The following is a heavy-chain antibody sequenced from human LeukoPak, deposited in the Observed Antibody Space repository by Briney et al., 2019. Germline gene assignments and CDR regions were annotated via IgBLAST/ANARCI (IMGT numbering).Heavy chain of an antibody. CDR2: IHYSGTT. CDR3: ATHGSSWMDYYYYYGTDV. J-gene: IGHJ6*02. CDR1: GGSVSDYY. Sequence: SETLSLTCTVSGGSVSDYYWSWLRQPPGEGLEWIESIHYSGTTNYNPSLKRRVTMSVDTSKNQFSLNLSSVTAADTAVYYCATHGSSWMDYYYYYGTDVWGQGTTVTVSS. V-gene: IGHV4-59*02. D-gene: IGHD6-13*01.